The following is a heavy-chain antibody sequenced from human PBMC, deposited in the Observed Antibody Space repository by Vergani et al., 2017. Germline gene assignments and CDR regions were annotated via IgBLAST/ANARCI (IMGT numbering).Heavy chain of an antibody. CDR1: GFTFSSYE. D-gene: IGHD4-17*01. CDR2: ISSSGSTI. Sequence: EVQLVESGGGLVQPGGSLRLSCAASGFTFSSYEMNWVRQAPGKGLEWVSYISSSGSTIYYADSVKGRFTISRDNAKNSLYLQMNSLRAEDTAVYYCAREMTTGPYFDSWGQGTLVTVSS. V-gene: IGHV3-48*03. J-gene: IGHJ4*02. CDR3: AREMTTGPYFDS.